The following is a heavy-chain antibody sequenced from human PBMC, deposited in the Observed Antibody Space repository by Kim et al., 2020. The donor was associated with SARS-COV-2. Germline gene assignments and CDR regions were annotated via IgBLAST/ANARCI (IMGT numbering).Heavy chain of an antibody. Sequence: NYNPSLKSRVTISVDTSKNQFSLKLSSVTAADTAVYYCAAPRDGYNPFDYWGQGTLVTVSS. D-gene: IGHD5-12*01. V-gene: IGHV4-34*01. CDR3: AAPRDGYNPFDY. J-gene: IGHJ4*02.